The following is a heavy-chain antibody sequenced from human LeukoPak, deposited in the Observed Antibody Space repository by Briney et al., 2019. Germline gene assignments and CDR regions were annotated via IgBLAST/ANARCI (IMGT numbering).Heavy chain of an antibody. D-gene: IGHD3-10*01. V-gene: IGHV3-33*01. CDR1: GFTFSSYG. J-gene: IGHJ4*02. CDR2: IWYDGSNK. Sequence: PGGSLRLSCAASGFTFSSYGMHWVRQAPGKGLERVAVIWYDGSNKYYADSVKGRFTISRDNSKNTLYLQMNSLRAEDTAVYYCARGSASVLLWFGELLSNEYYFGYWGQGTLVTVSS. CDR3: ARGSASVLLWFGELLSNEYYFGY.